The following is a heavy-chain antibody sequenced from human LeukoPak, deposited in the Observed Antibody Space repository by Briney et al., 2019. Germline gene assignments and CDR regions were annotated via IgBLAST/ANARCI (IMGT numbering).Heavy chain of an antibody. V-gene: IGHV3-30*04. J-gene: IGHJ5*02. CDR2: ISYDGSNK. CDR3: ARDQQLDGNWFDP. D-gene: IGHD6-13*01. Sequence: GGSLRLSCAASGFTFSSYAMHWVRQAPGKGLEWVAVISYDGSNKYYADSVKGRFTISRDNSKNTLYLQMNSLRAEDTAVNYCARDQQLDGNWFDPWGQGTLVTISS. CDR1: GFTFSSYA.